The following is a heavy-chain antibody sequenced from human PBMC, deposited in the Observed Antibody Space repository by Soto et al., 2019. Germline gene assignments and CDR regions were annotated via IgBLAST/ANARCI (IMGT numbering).Heavy chain of an antibody. V-gene: IGHV1-58*02. D-gene: IGHD2-2*01. Sequence: QMQLVQSGPEVKKPGTSVKVSCKASGFTFTSSAMQWVRQARGQRLEWIGWIVVGSGNTNYAQKFKERGTITRDMSTSTASMELSSLRSADTAGYYCAAVAPKVPATAPVDYWDQGTLVTVSS. CDR1: GFTFTSSA. CDR3: AAVAPKVPATAPVDY. J-gene: IGHJ4*02. CDR2: IVVGSGNT.